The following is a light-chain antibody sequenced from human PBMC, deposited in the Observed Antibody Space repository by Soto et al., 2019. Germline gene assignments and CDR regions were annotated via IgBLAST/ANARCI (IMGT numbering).Light chain of an antibody. Sequence: QSALTQPPSASGSPGQSVTISCTGTSSDVGGYNYVSWYQQHPGKAPKLMIYEVSKRPSGVPDRFSGSKSGNTASLTVSGLQAEDEADYYCSSYAGSNNLDRVVVFGGGTKLTVL. J-gene: IGLJ2*01. V-gene: IGLV2-8*01. CDR2: EVS. CDR1: SSDVGGYNY. CDR3: SSYAGSNNLDRVVV.